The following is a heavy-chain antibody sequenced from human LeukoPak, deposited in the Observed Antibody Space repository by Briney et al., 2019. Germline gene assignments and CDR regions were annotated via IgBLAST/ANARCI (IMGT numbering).Heavy chain of an antibody. D-gene: IGHD5-24*01. Sequence: ASVKVSCKASGYTFTCYDINWVRQATGQGLEWMGWMNPNSGNTGYAQKFQGRVTMTRNTSISTAYMELSSLRSEDTAVYYCAREGRRWLQSPVDFDYWGQGTLVTVSS. CDR2: MNPNSGNT. CDR3: AREGRRWLQSPVDFDY. V-gene: IGHV1-8*01. CDR1: GYTFTCYD. J-gene: IGHJ4*02.